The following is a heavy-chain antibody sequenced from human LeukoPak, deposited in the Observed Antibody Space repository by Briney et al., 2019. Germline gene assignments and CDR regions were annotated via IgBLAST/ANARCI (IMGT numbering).Heavy chain of an antibody. D-gene: IGHD6-19*01. CDR1: GYSISSGYY. Sequence: PSETLSLTCIVSGYSISSGYYWGWIRQPPGKGLEWIGSIYHSGGTYYNPSLKSRVTISVDTSKNQFSLKLSSVTAADTAVYYCARGAVAGTRYFQHWGQGTLVTVSS. J-gene: IGHJ1*01. CDR2: IYHSGGT. CDR3: ARGAVAGTRYFQH. V-gene: IGHV4-38-2*02.